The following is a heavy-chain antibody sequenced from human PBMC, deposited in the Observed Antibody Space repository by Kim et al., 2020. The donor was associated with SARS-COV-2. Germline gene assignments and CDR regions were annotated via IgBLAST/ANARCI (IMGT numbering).Heavy chain of an antibody. CDR3: ARHEAHYYDSSGLGFDY. J-gene: IGHJ4*02. CDR2: IYYSGST. CDR1: GGSISSSSYY. V-gene: IGHV4-39*01. D-gene: IGHD3-22*01. Sequence: SETLSLTCTVSGGSISSSSYYWGWIRQPPGKGLEWIGSIYYSGSTYYNPSLKSRDTISVDTSKNQFSLKLSSVTATDTAVYYCARHEAHYYDSSGLGFDYWGRGTLVTVSS.